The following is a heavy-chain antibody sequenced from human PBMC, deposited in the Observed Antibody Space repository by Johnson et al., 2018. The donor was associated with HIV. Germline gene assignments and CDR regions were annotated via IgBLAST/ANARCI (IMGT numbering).Heavy chain of an antibody. CDR2: ISYDGSNK. CDR3: ARDKSGGGTDSGYDHFSAPDAVDI. D-gene: IGHD5-12*01. Sequence: QVQLVESGGGMVKPGGSLRLSCAASGFTFSSYAMHWVRQAPGKGLEWVAVISYDGSNKYYADSVKGRFTISRDNSKNTLYLQMNSLRAEEPAVYYCARDKSGGGTDSGYDHFSAPDAVDIWGQGTIVTVSS. V-gene: IGHV3-30-3*01. J-gene: IGHJ3*02. CDR1: GFTFSSYA.